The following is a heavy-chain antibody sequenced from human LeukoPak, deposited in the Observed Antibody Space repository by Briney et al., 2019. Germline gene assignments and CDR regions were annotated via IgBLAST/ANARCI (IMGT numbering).Heavy chain of an antibody. D-gene: IGHD3-22*01. CDR1: GFTFSSYS. CDR3: ARDPDYYDSSGSTKYNWFDP. CDR2: ISSSSSYI. Sequence: GGSLRLSCAASGFTFSSYSMNWVRHAPGKGLEWVSSISSSSSYIYYADSVKGRFTISRDNAKNSLYLQMNSLRAEDTAVYYCARDPDYYDSSGSTKYNWFDPWGQGTLVTVSS. V-gene: IGHV3-21*01. J-gene: IGHJ5*02.